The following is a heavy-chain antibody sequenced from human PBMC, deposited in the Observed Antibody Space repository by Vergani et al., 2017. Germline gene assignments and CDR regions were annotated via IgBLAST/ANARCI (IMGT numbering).Heavy chain of an antibody. CDR2: IDWDDEK. D-gene: IGHD3-10*01. V-gene: IGHV2-70*04. CDR1: GIPLSTSGMR. Sequence: QVTLKESGPALVKPTQTLTLTCTVSGIPLSTSGMRVSWIRQPPGKAPEWLARIDWDDEKFYSPSLKTRLTISKDTSKNQVVLTMTKMDPVDTAMYYCTWLYGPTGHWYFDFWCRGTLVVVAS. CDR3: TWLYGPTGHWYFDF. J-gene: IGHJ2*01.